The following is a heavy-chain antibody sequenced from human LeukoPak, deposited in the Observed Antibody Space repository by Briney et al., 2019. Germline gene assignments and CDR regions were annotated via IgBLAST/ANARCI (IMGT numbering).Heavy chain of an antibody. CDR3: ARAGALVAAGYNWYFDL. J-gene: IGHJ2*01. CDR2: MNPNSGNT. CDR1: GYTFTSYD. D-gene: IGHD6-13*01. V-gene: IGHV1-8*03. Sequence: GASVKVSCKASGYTFTSYDINWVRQATGQGLEWMGWMNPNSGNTGYAQKFQGRVTITRNTSISTAYMELRSLRSDDTAVYYCARAGALVAAGYNWYFDLWGRGTLVTVSS.